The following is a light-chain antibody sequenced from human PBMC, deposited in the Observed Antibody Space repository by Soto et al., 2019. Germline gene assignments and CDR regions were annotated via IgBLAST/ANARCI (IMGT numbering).Light chain of an antibody. CDR2: DTS. CDR1: QSVSRY. CDR3: QQRSNWIT. V-gene: IGKV3-11*01. J-gene: IGKJ5*01. Sequence: EIVLTQSPGTLPLSPGERATLSCRASQSVSRYLAWYQQKPGQAPRLLMYDTSYRATGIPARFSGSGSGTDFTLTISSLEPEDFAIYYCQQRSNWITFGQGTRLEIK.